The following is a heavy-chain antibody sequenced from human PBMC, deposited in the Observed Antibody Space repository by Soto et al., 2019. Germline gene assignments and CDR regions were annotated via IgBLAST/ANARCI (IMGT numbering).Heavy chain of an antibody. CDR3: AQGGGYNAALDY. D-gene: IGHD3-10*01. V-gene: IGHV3-30*18. CDR1: GFTFSSYG. Sequence: QVQLVESGGGVVQPGRSLRLSCAASGFTFSSYGMHWVRQAPGKGLEWVAVIAYDGSNKYYADSVKGRFTISRDNSKNTLYLQMNSLGAEDTAVYYCAQGGGYNAALDYWGQGTLVTVSS. CDR2: IAYDGSNK. J-gene: IGHJ4*02.